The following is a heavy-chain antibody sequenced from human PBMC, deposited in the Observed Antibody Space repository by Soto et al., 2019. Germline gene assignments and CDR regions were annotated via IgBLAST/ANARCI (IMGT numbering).Heavy chain of an antibody. CDR3: ARRYGSVFDI. D-gene: IGHD3-10*01. Sequence: QVQLQESGPGLVKPSETLSLTCTVSGGSISSYYWSWIRQPPGKGLEWIGYIYYSGSTNYDPSLKSRVTISVDTSKNQFSLNLSSGTAADTAVYYCARRYGSVFDIWGQGTMVTVSS. CDR2: IYYSGST. V-gene: IGHV4-59*08. J-gene: IGHJ3*02. CDR1: GGSISSYY.